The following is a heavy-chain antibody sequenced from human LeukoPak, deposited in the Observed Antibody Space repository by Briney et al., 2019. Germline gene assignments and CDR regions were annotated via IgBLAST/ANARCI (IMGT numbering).Heavy chain of an antibody. J-gene: IGHJ4*02. V-gene: IGHV4-39*07. CDR3: ARGHYDFWSGYRFDY. CDR1: GGSISSGSYY. CDR2: INHSGST. Sequence: PSETLSLTCTVSGGSISSGSYYWSWIRQPPGKGLEWIGEINHSGSTNYNPSLKSRVTISVDTSKNQFSLKLSSVTAADTAVYYCARGHYDFWSGYRFDYWGQGTLVTVSS. D-gene: IGHD3-3*01.